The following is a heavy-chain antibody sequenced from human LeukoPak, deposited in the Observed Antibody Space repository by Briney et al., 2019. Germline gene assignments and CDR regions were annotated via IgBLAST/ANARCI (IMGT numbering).Heavy chain of an antibody. CDR1: GFTFSSFE. Sequence: GGSLRLSCAASGFTFSSFEMNWVRQAPGQGLEWVSSISSGGTYIYYADSVKGRFTISRDYAKNSLFLQMNSLRAEDTAVYYCPRVAYCGGDCSKGGAYWFDPWGQGTLVTVSS. J-gene: IGHJ5*02. D-gene: IGHD2-21*02. V-gene: IGHV3-21*01. CDR3: PRVAYCGGDCSKGGAYWFDP. CDR2: ISSGGTYI.